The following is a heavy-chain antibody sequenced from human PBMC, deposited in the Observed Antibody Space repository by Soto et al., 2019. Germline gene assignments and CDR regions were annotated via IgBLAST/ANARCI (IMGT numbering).Heavy chain of an antibody. CDR3: ARDTVTSLTPYQGFYYYGMDV. CDR2: TYYSGST. D-gene: IGHD2-2*01. J-gene: IGHJ6*02. V-gene: IGHV4-61*01. Sequence: PSETLSLTCAVSGDSVSNDNYYWSWIRQPPGKGLEWIGYTYYSGSTNYNPSLKSRVTISVDTSKNQFSLKLSSVTAADTAIYYCARDTVTSLTPYQGFYYYGMDVWGQGTTVTVSS. CDR1: GDSVSNDNYY.